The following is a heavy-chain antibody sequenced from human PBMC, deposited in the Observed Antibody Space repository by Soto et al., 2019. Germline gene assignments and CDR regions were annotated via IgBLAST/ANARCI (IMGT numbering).Heavy chain of an antibody. V-gene: IGHV3-30*18. D-gene: IGHD6-19*01. J-gene: IGHJ3*02. CDR1: GFTFSSYG. Sequence: QVQLVESGGGVVQPGRSLRLSCAVSGFTFSSYGMHWVRQAPGKGLEWVAVISYDGSNKYYADSVKGRFTISRDNSKNTLHLQMNSLRAEDTTVYYCAKQVTPHSSGWPDAVDIWGHGTMVSVSS. CDR3: AKQVTPHSSGWPDAVDI. CDR2: ISYDGSNK.